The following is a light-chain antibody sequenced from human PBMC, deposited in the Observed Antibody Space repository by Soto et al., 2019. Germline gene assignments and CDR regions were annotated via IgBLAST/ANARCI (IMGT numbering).Light chain of an antibody. CDR2: DVS. Sequence: EIVLTQSPGTLSLSPGERATLSCRSSQSVSSNYLAWYQQKTDQAPRLVIYDVSGSATGIPDRFSGSGSGTDFTITISSREHEDSAVDYCKLYGISPTFGNGTKVDIK. J-gene: IGKJ1*01. CDR3: KLYGISPT. V-gene: IGKV3-20*01. CDR1: QSVSSNY.